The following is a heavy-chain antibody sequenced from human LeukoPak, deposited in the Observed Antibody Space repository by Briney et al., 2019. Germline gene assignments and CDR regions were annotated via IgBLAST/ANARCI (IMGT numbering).Heavy chain of an antibody. D-gene: IGHD1-7*01. CDR1: GGSFSGYY. J-gene: IGHJ4*02. CDR3: ARAITGTRAGFDY. CDR2: INHSGST. Sequence: SETLSLTCAVYGGSFSGYYRSWIRQPPGKGLEWIGEINHSGSTNYNPSLKSRVTISVDTSKSQFSLKLSSVTAADTAVYYCARAITGTRAGFDYWGQGTLVTVSS. V-gene: IGHV4-34*01.